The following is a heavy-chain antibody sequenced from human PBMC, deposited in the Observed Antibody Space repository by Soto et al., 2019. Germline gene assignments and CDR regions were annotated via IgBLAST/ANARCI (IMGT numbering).Heavy chain of an antibody. CDR2: IIPVFGTA. CDR1: GGVFRNHA. D-gene: IGHD1-26*01. V-gene: IGHV1-69*01. Sequence: QVQLVQSGAEVKKPGSSVKVSCKASGGVFRNHAINWVRQAPGQGLEWMGGIIPVFGTADYPQKFQGRVTITADESTTTASMELTSLKTEDTAVYFCARDRWRSYSFDSWGQGTLVTVAS. CDR3: ARDRWRSYSFDS. J-gene: IGHJ5*01.